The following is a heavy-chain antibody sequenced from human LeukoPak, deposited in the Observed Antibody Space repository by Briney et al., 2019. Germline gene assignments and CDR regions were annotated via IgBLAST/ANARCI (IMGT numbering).Heavy chain of an antibody. V-gene: IGHV3-9*01. CDR2: ISWNSGSI. CDR1: GFTFDDYA. CDR3: ARGGYYNSWSGYSAHPLLDY. D-gene: IGHD3-3*01. J-gene: IGHJ4*02. Sequence: GGSLRLSCAASGFTFDDYAMHWVRQAPGKGLEWVSGISWNSGSIGYADSVKGRFTISRDNAKNSLYLQMNSLRAEDTAVYYCARGGYYNSWSGYSAHPLLDYWGQGTLVTVSS.